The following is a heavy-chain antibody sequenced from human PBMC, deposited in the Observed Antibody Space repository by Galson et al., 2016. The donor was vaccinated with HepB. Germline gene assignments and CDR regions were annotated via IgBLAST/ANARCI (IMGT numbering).Heavy chain of an antibody. J-gene: IGHJ4*02. D-gene: IGHD6-13*01. V-gene: IGHV1-18*01. CDR1: GYTFTNNG. CDR2: ISAYSGNT. CDR3: ARDRDAALDY. Sequence: SVKVSCKASGYTFTNNGISWVRQAPGQGLEWVAWISAYSGNTNYAQKFQGRVTLTKDTSASTVYMELRSLRSDDTAMYYCARDRDAALDYWGQGALVTVSS.